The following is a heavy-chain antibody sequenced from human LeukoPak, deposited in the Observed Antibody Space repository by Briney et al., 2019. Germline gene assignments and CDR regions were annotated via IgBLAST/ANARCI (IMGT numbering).Heavy chain of an antibody. V-gene: IGHV4-61*02. CDR1: GGSISSGSYY. J-gene: IGHJ6*03. D-gene: IGHD1-1*01. CDR2: IYTSGST. Sequence: SETLSLTCTVSGGSISSGSYYWSWIRQPAGKGLEWIGRIYTSGSTNYNPSLKSRVTISVDTSKNQFSLKLSSVTAADTAVYYCAREGTQNDYYYYYYYMDVWGKGTTVTVSS. CDR3: AREGTQNDYYYYYYYMDV.